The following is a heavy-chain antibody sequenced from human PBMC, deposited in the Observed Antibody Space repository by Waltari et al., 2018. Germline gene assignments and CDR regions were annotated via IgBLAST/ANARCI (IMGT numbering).Heavy chain of an antibody. Sequence: QVQLVESGGGVVQPGRSLGLSCAASGFTFSSYAMHWVRQAPGKGLEWVAVISYDGSNKYYADSVKGRFTISRDNSKNTLYLQMNSLRAEDTAVYYCTRGKGSGTPVGGYWGQGTLVTVSS. CDR3: TRGKGSGTPVGGY. D-gene: IGHD2-15*01. CDR1: GFTFSSYA. J-gene: IGHJ4*02. CDR2: ISYDGSNK. V-gene: IGHV3-30-3*01.